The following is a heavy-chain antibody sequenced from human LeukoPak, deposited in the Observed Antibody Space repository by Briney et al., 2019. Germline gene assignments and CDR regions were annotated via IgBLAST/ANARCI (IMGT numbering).Heavy chain of an antibody. CDR2: ISGSGSKT. D-gene: IGHD5-18*01. CDR1: GFTFSTCA. CDR3: VKEPRGYSFSFDI. V-gene: IGHV3-23*01. Sequence: GGSLRLSCAASGFTFSTCAINWVRQAPGKGLEWVSAISGSGSKTFYADSVKGRFTISRDNPKNTLYLQMNSLRPEDTAVYYCVKEPRGYSFSFDIWGQGTMVTVSS. J-gene: IGHJ3*02.